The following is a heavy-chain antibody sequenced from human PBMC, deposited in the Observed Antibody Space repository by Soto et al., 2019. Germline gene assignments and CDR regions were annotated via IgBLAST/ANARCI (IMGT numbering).Heavy chain of an antibody. Sequence: QVQLQGSGPGLVHPSETLSLTCTVSGGSINSYYWNWIRQPPGKGLEWIGYVYYKGQTANNPSLKGRVTVSVDASKNQFSLKLRSVTAADTAVYYCAAAREYDFIWTKYHIPDYFYYMDVWAEGTTVTVSS. CDR3: AAAREYDFIWTKYHIPDYFYYMDV. D-gene: IGHD3-16*01. CDR2: VYYKGQT. CDR1: GGSINSYY. V-gene: IGHV4-59*08. J-gene: IGHJ6*03.